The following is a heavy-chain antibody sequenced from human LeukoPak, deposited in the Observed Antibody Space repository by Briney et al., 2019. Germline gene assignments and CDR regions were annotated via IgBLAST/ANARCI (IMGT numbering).Heavy chain of an antibody. Sequence: SETLSLTCTVSGGSISSSSYYWGWIRQPPGKGLEWIGEINHSGSTNYNPSLKSRVTISVDTSKNQFSLKLSSVTAADTAVYYCARRHYGSGGSIRYWGQGTLVTVSS. CDR3: ARRHYGSGGSIRY. D-gene: IGHD3-10*01. CDR2: INHSGST. J-gene: IGHJ4*02. V-gene: IGHV4-39*07. CDR1: GGSISSSSYY.